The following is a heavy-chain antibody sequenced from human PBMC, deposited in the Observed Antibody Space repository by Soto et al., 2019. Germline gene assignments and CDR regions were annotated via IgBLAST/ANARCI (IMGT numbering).Heavy chain of an antibody. Sequence: GGSLRLSCAASGFTFDDYAMHWVRQAPGKGLEWVSGISWNSGSIGYADSVKGRFTISRDNAENSLYLQMNSLRAEDTALYYCAKEKRTYYYDSSGYSFYYYYGMDVWGQGTTVTVSS. CDR1: GFTFDDYA. V-gene: IGHV3-9*01. CDR2: ISWNSGSI. CDR3: AKEKRTYYYDSSGYSFYYYYGMDV. J-gene: IGHJ6*02. D-gene: IGHD3-22*01.